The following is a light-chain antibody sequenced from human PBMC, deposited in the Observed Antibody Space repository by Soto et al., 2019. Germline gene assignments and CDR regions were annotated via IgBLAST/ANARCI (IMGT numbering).Light chain of an antibody. V-gene: IGKV3-11*01. Sequence: IVLEQSPGTLSLYQEKRATLSFRASQSVIYYLAWYQQKPGQAPRLLIYDASSRATGVPDRFSGSGSGTDFTLTIGSLEPEDFAVYYCQQRSNWPPGITFGQGTRLEI. CDR1: QSVIYY. J-gene: IGKJ5*01. CDR2: DAS. CDR3: QQRSNWPPGIT.